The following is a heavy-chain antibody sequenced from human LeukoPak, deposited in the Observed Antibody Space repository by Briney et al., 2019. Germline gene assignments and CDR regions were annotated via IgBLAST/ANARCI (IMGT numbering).Heavy chain of an antibody. Sequence: PGGSLRLSCAASGFTFSSYEMNWVRQAPGKGLEWVSYISSSGSTIYYADSVKGRFTISRDNSKNTLYLQMNSLRAEDTAVYYCAKRSSHDGSGSYYNYYYYYMDVWGKGTTVTISS. V-gene: IGHV3-48*03. D-gene: IGHD3-10*01. CDR3: AKRSSHDGSGSYYNYYYYYMDV. CDR2: ISSSGSTI. J-gene: IGHJ6*03. CDR1: GFTFSSYE.